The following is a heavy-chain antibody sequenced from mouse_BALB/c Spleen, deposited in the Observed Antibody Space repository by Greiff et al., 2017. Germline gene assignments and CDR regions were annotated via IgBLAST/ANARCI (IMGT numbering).Heavy chain of an antibody. J-gene: IGHJ4*01. D-gene: IGHD1-1*01. Sequence: VQLQQSGAELARPGASVKLSCKASGYTFTDYYINWVKQRTGQGLEWIGEIYPGSGNTYYNEKFKGKATLTADKSSSTAYMQLSSLTSEDSAVYFCARGDYYGSRGYAMDYWGQGTSVTVSS. CDR3: ARGDYYGSRGYAMDY. V-gene: IGHV1-77*01. CDR2: IYPGSGNT. CDR1: GYTFTDYY.